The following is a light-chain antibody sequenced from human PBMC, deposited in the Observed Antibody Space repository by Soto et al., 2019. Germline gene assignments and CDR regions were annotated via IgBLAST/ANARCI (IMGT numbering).Light chain of an antibody. CDR2: GAS. CDR1: QSIRSNY. CDR3: QQYGGSPLT. J-gene: IGKJ4*01. V-gene: IGKV3-20*01. Sequence: EIVLTQSPDTLSLSPGERAALSCRASQSIRSNYLAWYHHKPVQAPRLLIYGASSRATGIPDRFSGSGSGTDFTLTISKLEPEDFAVYYCQQYGGSPLTFGGGTKVEIK.